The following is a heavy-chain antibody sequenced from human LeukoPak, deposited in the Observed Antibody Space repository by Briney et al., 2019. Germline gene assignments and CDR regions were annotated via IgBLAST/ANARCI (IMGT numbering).Heavy chain of an antibody. V-gene: IGHV1-69*06. J-gene: IGHJ4*02. CDR3: ARGPEAGYFDY. CDR2: IIPIFGTA. Sequence: SVKVSCTASGGTFSSYAISWVRQAPGQGLEWMGGIIPIFGTANYAQKFQGRVTITADKSTSTAYMELSSLRSEDTAVYYCARGPEAGYFDYRGQGTLVTVSS. CDR1: GGTFSSYA. D-gene: IGHD6-13*01.